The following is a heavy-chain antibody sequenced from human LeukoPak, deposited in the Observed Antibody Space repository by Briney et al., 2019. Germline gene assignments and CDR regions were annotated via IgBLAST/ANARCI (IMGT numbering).Heavy chain of an antibody. J-gene: IGHJ5*02. D-gene: IGHD6-13*01. CDR1: GGSISSYY. CDR2: IYYSGST. CDR3: ARVDSSSWYIWFDP. V-gene: IGHV4-39*07. Sequence: SETLSLTCTVSGGSISSYYWGWIRQPPGKGLEWIGSIYYSGSTYYNPSLKSRVTISVDTSKNQFSLKLSSVTAADTAVYYCARVDSSSWYIWFDPWGQETLVTVSS.